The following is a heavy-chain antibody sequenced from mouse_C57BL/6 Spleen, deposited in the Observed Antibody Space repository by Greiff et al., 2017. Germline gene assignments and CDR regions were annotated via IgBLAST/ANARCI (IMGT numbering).Heavy chain of an antibody. Sequence: VQLVESGPELVKPGASVKISCKASGYAFSSSWMNWVKQRPGKGLEWIGRIYPGDGDTNYNGKFKGKATLTADKSSSTAYMQLSSLTSEDSAVYFCAREGYDYEFAYWGQGTLVTVSA. D-gene: IGHD2-4*01. J-gene: IGHJ3*01. CDR3: AREGYDYEFAY. CDR1: GYAFSSSW. CDR2: IYPGDGDT. V-gene: IGHV1-82*01.